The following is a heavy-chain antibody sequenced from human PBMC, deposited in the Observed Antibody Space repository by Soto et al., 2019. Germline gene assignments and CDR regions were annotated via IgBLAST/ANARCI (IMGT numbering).Heavy chain of an antibody. V-gene: IGHV4-34*01. Sequence: PSETLSLACAVHPGSFTHCSSNGIRQSPGKGLEWIGNIKHSGRSHYNPSLRSRVSISMDMSKHKLSLKLSSVTAADTAVYYCARGGSTDWQVAFDICRQGTMVTASS. CDR2: IKHSGRS. CDR1: PGSFTHCS. D-gene: IGHD3-9*01. J-gene: IGHJ3*02. CDR3: ARGGSTDWQVAFDI.